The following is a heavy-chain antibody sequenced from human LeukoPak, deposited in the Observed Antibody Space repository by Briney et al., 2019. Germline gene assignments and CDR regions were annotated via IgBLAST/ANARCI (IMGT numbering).Heavy chain of an antibody. CDR3: ARDVSSSRVGSPFDY. D-gene: IGHD6-13*01. CDR1: GFTFSSYS. V-gene: IGHV3-48*01. CDR2: ISSSSSTI. Sequence: GGSLRLSCAASGFTFSSYSMNWVRQAPGKGLEWVSYISSSSSTIYYADSVEGRLTISRDNAKNSLYLQMNSLRAEDTAVYYCARDVSSSRVGSPFDYWGQGTLVTVSS. J-gene: IGHJ4*02.